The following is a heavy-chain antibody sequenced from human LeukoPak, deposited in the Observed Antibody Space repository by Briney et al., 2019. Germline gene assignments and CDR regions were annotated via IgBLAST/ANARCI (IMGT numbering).Heavy chain of an antibody. V-gene: IGHV1-2*02. CDR2: INPNSGGT. Sequence: ASVKVSCKASGYTFTSYGISWVRQAPGQGLEWMGWINPNSGGTNYAQKFQGRVTMTRDTSISTAYMELSRLRSDDTAVYYCARGYWDELFDCSSTSCSDAFDIWGQGTMATVSS. CDR3: ARGYWDELFDCSSTSCSDAFDI. D-gene: IGHD2-2*01. J-gene: IGHJ3*02. CDR1: GYTFTSYG.